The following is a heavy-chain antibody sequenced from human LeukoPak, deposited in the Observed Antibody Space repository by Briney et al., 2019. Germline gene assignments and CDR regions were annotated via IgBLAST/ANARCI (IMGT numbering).Heavy chain of an antibody. CDR1: GYSFTSYW. V-gene: IGHV5-51*01. D-gene: IGHD1-1*01. J-gene: IGHJ5*02. CDR3: ARFSGSSLDNNWFDP. Sequence: GESLKISCKGSGYSFTSYWIAWVRQMPGKGLEWMGIIYPGDSQTRYSPSFQGQVTISADKSISTAYLQWSRLKASDTAMYFCARFSGSSLDNNWFDPWGQGTLVTVSS. CDR2: IYPGDSQT.